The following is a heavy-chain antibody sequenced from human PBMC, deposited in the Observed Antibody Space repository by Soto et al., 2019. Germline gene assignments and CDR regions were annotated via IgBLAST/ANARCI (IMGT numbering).Heavy chain of an antibody. Sequence: SGPTLLNPTQTLTLTCTFSGFSLSTGGGVVGWIRQPPGKALEWLPLIYWVDDKRYSPSLKSRLTITKDTSKNQVVLTMTNMDPVDTATYYCAHSYIVVVPAAPILNYYYMDVWGKGTTVTVSS. CDR1: GFSLSTGGGV. D-gene: IGHD2-2*01. CDR2: IYWVDDK. J-gene: IGHJ6*03. V-gene: IGHV2-5*02. CDR3: AHSYIVVVPAAPILNYYYMDV.